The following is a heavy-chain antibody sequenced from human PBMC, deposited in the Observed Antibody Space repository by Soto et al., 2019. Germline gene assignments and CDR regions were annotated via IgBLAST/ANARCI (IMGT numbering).Heavy chain of an antibody. J-gene: IGHJ3*01. V-gene: IGHV1-3*01. D-gene: IGHD1-1*01. CDR2: INPDNGNT. CDR3: ARVILSVCPNVKEAFEV. Sequence: QVQLVQSGAEVRKPGASVNISCMASGFTFSDHLINWVRQVPGQSLEWMGWINPDNGNTKYSQTFQGRVTISRHSSASIFYVEVSVLTSESTAVFYWARVILSVCPNVKEAFEVWGRGTMVPVAS. CDR1: GFTFSDHL.